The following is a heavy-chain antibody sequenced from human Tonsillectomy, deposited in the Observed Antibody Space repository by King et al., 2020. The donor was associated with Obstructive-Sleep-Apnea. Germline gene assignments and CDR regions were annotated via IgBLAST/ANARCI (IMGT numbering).Heavy chain of an antibody. V-gene: IGHV3-21*01. CDR1: GFTFSSYS. Sequence: DVQLVESGGGLVKPGGSLRLSCAASGFTFSSYSMNWVRQAPGKGLEWVSSISSSSSYIYYADSVKGRFTISRDNAKNSLYLQMNSLRAEDTAVYYCARVRFGYSYPDYWGQGTLVTVSS. J-gene: IGHJ4*02. D-gene: IGHD5-18*01. CDR2: ISSSSSYI. CDR3: ARVRFGYSYPDY.